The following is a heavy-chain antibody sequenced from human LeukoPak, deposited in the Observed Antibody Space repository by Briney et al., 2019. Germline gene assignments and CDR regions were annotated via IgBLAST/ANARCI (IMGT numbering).Heavy chain of an antibody. V-gene: IGHV3-23*01. CDR1: GFTFSDYA. CDR2: ISGSGGFT. D-gene: IGHD6-13*01. CDR3: AKGPAAGHSNSGYFEY. Sequence: GGSLRLSCATSGFTFSDYAMDWVRQAPGKGLEWVSAISGSGGFTYYADSVKGRSTISRDNSKNTLYLQMNSLRAEDTAVYYCAKGPAAGHSNSGYFEYWGQGTLVTVSS. J-gene: IGHJ4*02.